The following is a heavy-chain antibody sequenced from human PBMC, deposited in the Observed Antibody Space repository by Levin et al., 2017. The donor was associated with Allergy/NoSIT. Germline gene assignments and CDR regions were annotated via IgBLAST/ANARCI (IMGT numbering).Heavy chain of an antibody. V-gene: IGHV2-5*02. Sequence: ASGPTLVKPTQTLTLTCSFSGFSLSTSGVSVGWIRQPPGKALEWLALIYWDDDTRYSPSLKRRLTITKDTSNNQVVLTMTNMDPVDTATYYGARNPPGYSSDWYGWYFELWGRGTLVSVSS. D-gene: IGHD6-19*01. CDR3: ARNPPGYSSDWYGWYFEL. CDR2: IYWDDDT. CDR1: GFSLSTSGVS. J-gene: IGHJ2*01.